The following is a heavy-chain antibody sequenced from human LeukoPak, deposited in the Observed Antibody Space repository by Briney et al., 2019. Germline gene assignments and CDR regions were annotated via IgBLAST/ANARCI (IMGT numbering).Heavy chain of an antibody. V-gene: IGHV3-74*01. CDR1: GFTFSSYW. CDR3: VRDPAPSNWFDP. J-gene: IGHJ5*02. Sequence: GRSLRLSCAASGFTFSSYWMHWVRQSPGKGLVWLSRINSDGSDTAYADSVKGRFTISRDNAKNMVYLQMNSLRVEDTAVYYCVRDPAPSNWFDPRGQGTLVTVSS. D-gene: IGHD2-8*01. CDR2: INSDGSDT.